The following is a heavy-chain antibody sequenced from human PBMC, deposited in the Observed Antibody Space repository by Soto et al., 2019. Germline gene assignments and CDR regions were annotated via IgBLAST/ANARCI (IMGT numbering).Heavy chain of an antibody. CDR3: ERDWAAAGPFDY. Sequence: QVQLVQSGAEVKKPGASVKVSCKASGYTFTSYGISWVRQAPGQGLEWMGSISAYNGNTNAAQKLQGRVTMTTDTSTSTGYMEVRSLRSTETAVYYRERDWAAAGPFDYWGQGHLVTVSS. CDR2: ISAYNGNT. J-gene: IGHJ4*02. V-gene: IGHV1-18*01. CDR1: GYTFTSYG. D-gene: IGHD6-13*01.